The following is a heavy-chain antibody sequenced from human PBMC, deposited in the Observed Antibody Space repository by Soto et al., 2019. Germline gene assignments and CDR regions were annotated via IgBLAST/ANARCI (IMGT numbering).Heavy chain of an antibody. J-gene: IGHJ6*02. CDR3: ARILTMVRGVIRVADYYGMDV. Sequence: SGPTLVNPTQTLTLTCTFSGFSLSTSGMCVSWIRQPPGKALEWLARIDWDDDKYYSTSLKTRLTISKDTSKNQVVLTMTNMDPVDTATYYCARILTMVRGVIRVADYYGMDVWGQGTTVTVSS. CDR1: GFSLSTSGMC. V-gene: IGHV2-70*11. D-gene: IGHD3-10*01. CDR2: IDWDDDK.